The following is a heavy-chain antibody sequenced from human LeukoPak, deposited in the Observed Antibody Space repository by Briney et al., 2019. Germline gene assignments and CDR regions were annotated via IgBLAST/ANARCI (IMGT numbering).Heavy chain of an antibody. D-gene: IGHD2-2*02. CDR1: GGTLSTYA. V-gene: IGHV1-69*13. J-gene: IGHJ6*03. CDR3: ARDPCSTSCYRGGYYYYYMDV. Sequence: GASVKVSCKASGGTLSTYAISWVRQAPGQGLEWMGGIIPMFGTANYAQKFQGRVTITADESTNTAHMELSSLRSEDTAVYYCARDPCSTSCYRGGYYYYYMDVWGKGTTVTVSS. CDR2: IIPMFGTA.